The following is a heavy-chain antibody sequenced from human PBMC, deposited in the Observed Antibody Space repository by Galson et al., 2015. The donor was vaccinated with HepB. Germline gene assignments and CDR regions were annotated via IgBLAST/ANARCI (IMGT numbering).Heavy chain of an antibody. CDR1: GGTFSGYT. V-gene: IGHV1-69*08. CDR3: AASPHFYSFIWDRDY. D-gene: IGHD3-3*02. J-gene: IGHJ4*02. CDR2: INPILSTT. Sequence: SVKVSCKASGGTFSGYTISWVRQAPGQGLEWMGRINPILSTTIYAQKFQGRVTITADKSTTAAYMELSGLRSEDTAVYFCAASPHFYSFIWDRDYWGQGTLVTVSS.